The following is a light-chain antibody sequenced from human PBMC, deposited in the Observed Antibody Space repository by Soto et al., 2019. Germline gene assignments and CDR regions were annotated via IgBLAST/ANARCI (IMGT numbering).Light chain of an antibody. V-gene: IGKV3D-15*01. Sequence: EIVMTQSPATLSVSPGERATLSCRASQSVSSNLAWYQQKPGQAPRLLIYGASIRATGIPDRFSGSGSGTDFTLTISRLEPEDFAVYYCQQYHSSLWTFGQGTKVDIK. CDR1: QSVSSN. CDR3: QQYHSSLWT. CDR2: GAS. J-gene: IGKJ1*01.